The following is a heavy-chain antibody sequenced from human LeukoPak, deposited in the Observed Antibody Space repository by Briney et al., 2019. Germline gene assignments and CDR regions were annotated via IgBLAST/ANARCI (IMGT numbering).Heavy chain of an antibody. Sequence: PSETLSLTCTVSGGSISSYYWSWIRQPPGKGLEWIGEINHSGSTNYNPSLKSRVTISVDTSKNQFSLKLSSVTAADTAVYYCASCRLWGDYYDSSGYYYGMDVWGQGTTVTVSS. J-gene: IGHJ6*02. CDR1: GGSISSYY. CDR3: ASCRLWGDYYDSSGYYYGMDV. CDR2: INHSGST. V-gene: IGHV4-34*01. D-gene: IGHD3-22*01.